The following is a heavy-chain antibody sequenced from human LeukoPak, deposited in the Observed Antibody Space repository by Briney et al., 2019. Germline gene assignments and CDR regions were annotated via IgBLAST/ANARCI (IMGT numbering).Heavy chain of an antibody. CDR3: ARALGIVVVPAANTQYNWFDP. J-gene: IGHJ5*02. CDR1: GYSISSGYY. CDR2: IYHSGST. V-gene: IGHV4-38-2*01. Sequence: PSETLSLTCAVSGYSISSGYYWGWIWQPPGKGLEWIGSIYHSGSTYYNPSLKSRVTISVDTSKNQFSLKLSSVTAADTAVYYCARALGIVVVPAANTQYNWFDPWGQGTLVTVSS. D-gene: IGHD2-2*01.